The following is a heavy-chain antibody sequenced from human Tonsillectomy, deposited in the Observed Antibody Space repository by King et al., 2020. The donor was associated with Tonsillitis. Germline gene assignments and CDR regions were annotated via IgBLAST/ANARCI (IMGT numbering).Heavy chain of an antibody. CDR1: GGSISSGYYY. CDR2: IYSSGST. J-gene: IGHJ2*01. D-gene: IGHD3-3*01. CDR3: ARGDSCTLFGVLTHWYCDL. V-gene: IGHV4-31*11. Sequence: VQLQESGPGLVKPSQTLSLTCAVSGGSISSGYYYWTWIRQHPGTGLEWIGHIYSSGSTYYNPSLKSRVTISVDTSNNQFSLKLSSVTAADTAVYFCARGDSCTLFGVLTHWYCDLWGRGTLVSVSS.